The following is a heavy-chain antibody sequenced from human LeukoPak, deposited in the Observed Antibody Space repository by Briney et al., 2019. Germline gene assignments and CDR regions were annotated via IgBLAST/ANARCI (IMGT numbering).Heavy chain of an antibody. Sequence: WDTLSLTCSVSGGSITSGQFFWGWIRQPPGKGLEWIGSVFYSGSTYYSPSLQGRATISLDTSKSQFSLKLNSVTAADTAVYYCARQGLVTVAAGKHNWFDSWGQGTLVTVSS. CDR1: GGSITSGQFF. V-gene: IGHV4-39*01. J-gene: IGHJ5*01. D-gene: IGHD2-15*01. CDR2: VFYSGST. CDR3: ARQGLVTVAAGKHNWFDS.